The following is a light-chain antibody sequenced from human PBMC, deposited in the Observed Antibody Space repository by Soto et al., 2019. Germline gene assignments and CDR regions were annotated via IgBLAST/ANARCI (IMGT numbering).Light chain of an antibody. J-gene: IGKJ3*01. CDR3: QQYGTSPFT. V-gene: IGKV3-20*01. Sequence: EIVLTQSPGTLSLSPGERATLSCRASQSVSNNYLAWYQQKPGQAPRLLISGASTRATGIPDRFSGSGSGTDFTLAISRLEPEDFAVYYCQQYGTSPFTFGPGTKVDLK. CDR2: GAS. CDR1: QSVSNNY.